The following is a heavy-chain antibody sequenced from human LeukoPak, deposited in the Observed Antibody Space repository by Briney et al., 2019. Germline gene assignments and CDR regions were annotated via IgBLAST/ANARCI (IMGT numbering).Heavy chain of an antibody. D-gene: IGHD6-13*01. Sequence: GGSLRLSCAASGFPFSSYEMNWVRQAPGKGLEWVSYISSSGNAIYYADSVKGRFTISRDNAKNSLYLQMNSLRAEDTAVYYCAKDRIAAAGTCFDYWGQGTLVTVSS. V-gene: IGHV3-48*03. J-gene: IGHJ4*02. CDR1: GFPFSSYE. CDR2: ISSSGNAI. CDR3: AKDRIAAAGTCFDY.